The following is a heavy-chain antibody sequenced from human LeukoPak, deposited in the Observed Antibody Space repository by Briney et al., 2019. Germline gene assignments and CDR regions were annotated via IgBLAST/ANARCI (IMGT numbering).Heavy chain of an antibody. CDR2: IKPDGSEK. J-gene: IGHJ4*02. Sequence: GGSLRLSCTASGFTFSSHWMSWVRQAPGKGLEWVANIKPDGSEKYPVDSVKGRFTVTRDNARNTLYLQMSRLRDDDSAVYYCARAPAFGTVDYWGQGTLVTVSS. CDR1: GFTFSSHW. CDR3: ARAPAFGTVDY. V-gene: IGHV3-7*01. D-gene: IGHD3-16*01.